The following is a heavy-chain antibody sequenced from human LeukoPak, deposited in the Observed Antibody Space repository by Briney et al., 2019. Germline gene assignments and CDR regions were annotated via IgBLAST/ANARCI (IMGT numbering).Heavy chain of an antibody. D-gene: IGHD2-2*01. CDR1: GGSIESYY. CDR2: IYYSGKS. J-gene: IGHJ4*02. Sequence: SETLSLTCTVSGGSIESYYWSWIRQPPGRGLERIGYIYYSGKSNYNPSLKSRAAISIDTSNNQFSLKLSSVTAADTAVYYCAREDAHGRTHFDYLGQGTLVTVSS. CDR3: AREDAHGRTHFDY. V-gene: IGHV4-59*01.